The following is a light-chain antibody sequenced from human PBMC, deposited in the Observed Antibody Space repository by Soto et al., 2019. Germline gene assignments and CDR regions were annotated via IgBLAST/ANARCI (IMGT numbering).Light chain of an antibody. CDR2: AAS. CDR3: QQSYSTPPIT. V-gene: IGKV1-39*01. Sequence: DIQMTQSASSLSASLGDRVTITCGASQSISSYLNWYQQKPGKAPKLLVYAASSLQSGVPSRFSGSGSGTDFTLTISSLQPEDFATYYCQQSYSTPPITFGQGTRLEIK. CDR1: QSISSY. J-gene: IGKJ5*01.